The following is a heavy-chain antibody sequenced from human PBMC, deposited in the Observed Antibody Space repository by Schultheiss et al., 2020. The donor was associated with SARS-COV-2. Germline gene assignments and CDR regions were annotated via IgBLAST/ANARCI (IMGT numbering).Heavy chain of an antibody. V-gene: IGHV3-23*01. Sequence: GGSLRLSCAASGFPFSSYAMSWVRQTPGKGLEWVSTFSGSDGNTYYADSVKGRFTISRDNSKNTLYLQMNSLRAEDTAVYYCARDPPNSYSSGWIDAFDIWGQGTMVTVSS. J-gene: IGHJ3*02. CDR2: FSGSDGNT. D-gene: IGHD6-19*01. CDR1: GFPFSSYA. CDR3: ARDPPNSYSSGWIDAFDI.